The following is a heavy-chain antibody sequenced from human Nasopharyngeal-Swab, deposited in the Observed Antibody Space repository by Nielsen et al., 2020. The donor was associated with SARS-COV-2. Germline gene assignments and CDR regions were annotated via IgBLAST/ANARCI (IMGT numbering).Heavy chain of an antibody. J-gene: IGHJ6*03. Sequence: GGSLRLSFAASGFTSSNAWMSWVRQATGKGLEWVDRIKSKTDGGTTDYAAPVKGRFTISRDDSKYTLYLQMNSLKTEDTAVYYCTTDSKRLRQWLVLDYYYMDVWGKGTTVTVSS. CDR2: IKSKTDGGTT. D-gene: IGHD6-19*01. CDR1: GFTSSNAW. V-gene: IGHV3-15*01. CDR3: TTDSKRLRQWLVLDYYYMDV.